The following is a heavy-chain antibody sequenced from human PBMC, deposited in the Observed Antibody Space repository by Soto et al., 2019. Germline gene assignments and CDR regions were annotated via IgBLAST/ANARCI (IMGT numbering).Heavy chain of an antibody. Sequence: EVQLLESGGGLVQPGGSLRLSCAASGFTFSSYAMTWVRQAPGKGLEWVSAISGSGGSTYYADSVKGRFTISRDNSKNTLYLQMDSLRAEDTAVYYCGNPPPTVESTIYYYYGMDVWGQGTTVTVSS. V-gene: IGHV3-23*01. CDR1: GFTFSSYA. CDR2: ISGSGGST. CDR3: GNPPPTVESTIYYYYGMDV. J-gene: IGHJ6*02. D-gene: IGHD1-26*01.